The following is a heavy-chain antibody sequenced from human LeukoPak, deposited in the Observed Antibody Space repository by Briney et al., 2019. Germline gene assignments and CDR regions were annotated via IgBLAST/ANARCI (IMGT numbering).Heavy chain of an antibody. Sequence: GGSLRLSCAASGFTFSSYAMSWVRQAPGKGLEWVSAISGSAYSTYYADSVKGRFTISRDNSKNTLYLQMNSLRAEDTAVYYCAKNFWPEMAKIYYYMDVWGKGTRVTVSS. J-gene: IGHJ6*03. CDR3: AKNFWPEMAKIYYYMDV. CDR1: GFTFSSYA. D-gene: IGHD5-24*01. V-gene: IGHV3-23*01. CDR2: ISGSAYST.